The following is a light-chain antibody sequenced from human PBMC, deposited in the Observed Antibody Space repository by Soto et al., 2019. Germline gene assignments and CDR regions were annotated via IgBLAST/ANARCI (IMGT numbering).Light chain of an antibody. J-gene: IGLJ2*01. V-gene: IGLV1-44*01. CDR3: ATWDDSVTGVV. CDR1: SSNIGRNY. CDR2: STN. Sequence: QSVLTQPPSASGTPGQSVTISCSGSSSNIGRNYVTWYQQVPGTAPKLLIYSTNQRPSGVPDRFSGSKSGTSASLAISGLQSEDEADYHCATWDDSVTGVVFDGGTKLTVL.